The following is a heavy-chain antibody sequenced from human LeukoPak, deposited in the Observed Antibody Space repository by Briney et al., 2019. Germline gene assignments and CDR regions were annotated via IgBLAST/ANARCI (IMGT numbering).Heavy chain of an antibody. CDR2: TYYRSKWYN. J-gene: IGHJ5*02. D-gene: IGHD6-13*01. Sequence: SQTLSLTCAISGDSVSSNSAAWNWIRQSPSRGLEWLRRTYYRSKWYNDYAVSVKSRITINPDTSKNQFSLQLNSVTPEDTAVYYCARGSGIAAAGTLWFDPWGQGTLVTVSS. CDR1: GDSVSSNSAA. CDR3: ARGSGIAAAGTLWFDP. V-gene: IGHV6-1*01.